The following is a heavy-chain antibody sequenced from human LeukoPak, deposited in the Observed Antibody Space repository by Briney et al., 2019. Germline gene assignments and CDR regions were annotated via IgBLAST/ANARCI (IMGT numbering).Heavy chain of an antibody. CDR2: IYSGGST. Sequence: GGSLRLSCAASGFTVSSNYMSWVRQAPGKGLEWVSVIYSGGSTYYADSVKGRFTISRDNSKNTLYLQMNSLRAEDTAVYYCARATAAVHGAFDYWGQGTLVTVSS. D-gene: IGHD3-10*01. CDR3: ARATAAVHGAFDY. CDR1: GFTVSSNY. J-gene: IGHJ4*02. V-gene: IGHV3-66*01.